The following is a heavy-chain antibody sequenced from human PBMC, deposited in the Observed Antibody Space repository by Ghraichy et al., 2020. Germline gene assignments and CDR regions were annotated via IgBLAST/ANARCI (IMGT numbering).Heavy chain of an antibody. CDR1: GFTFSSHW. CDR3: ARAGEYYYDSSGYYTY. V-gene: IGHV3-7*01. D-gene: IGHD3-22*01. CDR2: IKQDESVK. Sequence: GGSLRLSCAASGFTFSSHWMSWVRQAPGKGLEWVANIKQDESVKYYVDSVKGRFTISRDNAKNSLYLQMNSLRVEDTAVYYCARAGEYYYDSSGYYTYWGQGTLVTVSS. J-gene: IGHJ4*02.